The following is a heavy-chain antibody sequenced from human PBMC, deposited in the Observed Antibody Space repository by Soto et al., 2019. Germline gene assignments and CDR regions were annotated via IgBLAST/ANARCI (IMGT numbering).Heavy chain of an antibody. D-gene: IGHD2-8*02. Sequence: EVQLVQSGAEVKKPGDSLKISCQGSGFTYINYWIDWVRQKPGKGLEWMGRIYPHDSDTRYGPSFQGQVTISADKSRRTAYLQSRSLNASDTAAYYCAKGSRSGTGANDYFASWGQRTQITVSS. CDR3: AKGSRSGTGANDYFAS. CDR2: IYPHDSDT. CDR1: GFTYINYW. V-gene: IGHV5-51*01. J-gene: IGHJ4*02.